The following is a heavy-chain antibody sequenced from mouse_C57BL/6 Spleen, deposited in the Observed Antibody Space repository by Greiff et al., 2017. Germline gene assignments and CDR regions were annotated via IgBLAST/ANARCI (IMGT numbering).Heavy chain of an antibody. CDR1: GFTFSSYG. J-gene: IGHJ4*01. D-gene: IGHD2-3*01. Sequence: EVLLVESGGDLVKPGGSLKLSCAASGFTFSSYGMSWVRQTPDKRLEWVATISSGGSYTYYPDSVKGRFTISRDNAKNTLYLQMGKLKSEDTAMYYCARQGYYEGDYWGQGTSVTVSS. V-gene: IGHV5-6*01. CDR2: ISSGGSYT. CDR3: ARQGYYEGDY.